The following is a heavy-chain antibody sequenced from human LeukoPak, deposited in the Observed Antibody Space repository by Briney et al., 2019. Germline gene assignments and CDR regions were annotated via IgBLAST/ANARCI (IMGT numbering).Heavy chain of an antibody. Sequence: SETLSLTCAVYGGSFSGYYRSWIRQPPGKGLEWIGEISHSGSTNYNPSLKSRVTISVDTSKNQFSLKLSSVTAADTAVYYCAGNARASSDYWGQGTLVTVSS. J-gene: IGHJ4*02. D-gene: IGHD2-2*01. V-gene: IGHV4-34*01. CDR2: ISHSGST. CDR1: GGSFSGYY. CDR3: AGNARASSDY.